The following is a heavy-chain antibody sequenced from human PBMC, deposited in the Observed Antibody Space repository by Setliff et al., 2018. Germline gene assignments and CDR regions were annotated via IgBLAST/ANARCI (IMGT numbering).Heavy chain of an antibody. Sequence: SETLSLTCTVSGGFLRSDTYHWGWIRQPPGKGLEWIGTISYSGITTYNVPLKSRVSISVDTSKNQFSLNLSSVTAADTAVYYCARGGTFRYFDFWGQGAPVTVSS. CDR2: ISYSGIT. CDR1: GGFLRSDTYH. V-gene: IGHV4-39*07. D-gene: IGHD5-12*01. CDR3: ARGGTFRYFDF. J-gene: IGHJ4*02.